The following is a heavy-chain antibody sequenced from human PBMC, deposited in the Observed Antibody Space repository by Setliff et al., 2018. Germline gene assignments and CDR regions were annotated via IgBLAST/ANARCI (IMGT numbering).Heavy chain of an antibody. J-gene: IGHJ4*02. V-gene: IGHV4-61*01. Sequence: SETLSLTCTVSGGSVSSGSYSWSWIRQSPGKELEWIGSVGKGGSTNYNPCLKSRVTLAIDTSRNQFSLTLTSVSAADTDVYYCARAGVLWFGEFTYFDYWGRGTLVTVSS. CDR2: VGKGGST. D-gene: IGHD3-10*01. CDR1: GGSVSSGSYS. CDR3: ARAGVLWFGEFTYFDY.